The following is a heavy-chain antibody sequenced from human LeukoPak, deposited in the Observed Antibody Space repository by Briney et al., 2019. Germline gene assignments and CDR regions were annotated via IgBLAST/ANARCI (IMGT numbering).Heavy chain of an antibody. J-gene: IGHJ3*02. CDR2: IYYSGST. CDR3: ASLGYCSSTSCYLARLALDI. D-gene: IGHD2-2*01. V-gene: IGHV4-39*01. CDR1: GGSISSSSYY. Sequence: SETLSLTCTVSGGSISSSSYYWGWIRQPPGKGLEWIGSIYYSGSTYYNPSLKSRVTISVDTSKNEFSLKLSSVTAADTAVYYCASLGYCSSTSCYLARLALDIWGQGTMVTVSS.